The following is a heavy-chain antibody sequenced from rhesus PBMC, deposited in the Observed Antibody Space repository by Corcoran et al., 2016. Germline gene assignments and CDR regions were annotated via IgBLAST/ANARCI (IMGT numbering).Heavy chain of an antibody. CDR3: ARTLPSSSLDY. CDR2: IYGSGSST. J-gene: IGHJ4*01. Sequence: QLQLQESGPGLVKPSETLSVTCAVSGGSISSSYWSWIRQAPGKGLEWIGYIYGSGSSTNYNPSLKSRVTLSVDTSKNQLSLKLSSVTAADTAVYYCARTLPSSSLDYWGQGVLVTVSS. V-gene: IGHV4-169*01. CDR1: GGSISSSY. D-gene: IGHD2-15*01.